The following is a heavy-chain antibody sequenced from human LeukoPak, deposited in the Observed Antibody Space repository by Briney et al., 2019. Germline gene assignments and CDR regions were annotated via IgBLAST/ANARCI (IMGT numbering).Heavy chain of an antibody. CDR3: ARDLSGVTGYTYGRGIDF. D-gene: IGHD5-18*01. Sequence: GGSLRHSCAASGFAFSSYWMSWVRQAPGKGLEWVANIKKDGSEKYYVDSVKGRFTISRDNAKTSLYLQMNSLRAEDTAVYYCARDLSGVTGYTYGRGIDFWGQGTLVTVSS. CDR1: GFAFSSYW. J-gene: IGHJ4*02. CDR2: IKKDGSEK. V-gene: IGHV3-7*01.